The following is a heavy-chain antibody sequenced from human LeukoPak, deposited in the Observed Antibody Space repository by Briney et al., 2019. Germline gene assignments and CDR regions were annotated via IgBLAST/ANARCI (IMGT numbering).Heavy chain of an antibody. D-gene: IGHD6-6*01. CDR2: IYPGDSHT. CDR3: ARGPYAYTSSATLSSYNWFDP. V-gene: IGHV5-51*01. Sequence: GESLKISCKGSGYSFPNYWISWVRQMPGKGLEWMGIIYPGDSHTRYSPSFQDQVTISVDKSISTAYLQWSSLKASDTAMYYCARGPYAYTSSATLSSYNWFDPWGQGSLVTVSS. J-gene: IGHJ5*02. CDR1: GYSFPNYW.